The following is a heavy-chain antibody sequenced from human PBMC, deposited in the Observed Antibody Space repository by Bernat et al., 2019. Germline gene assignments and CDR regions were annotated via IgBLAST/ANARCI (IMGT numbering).Heavy chain of an antibody. D-gene: IGHD3-3*01. CDR3: ARDVCGYYTGDSFDV. V-gene: IGHV4-61*03. J-gene: IGHJ3*01. CDR2: VSYIGSA. CDR1: GGSVSSGSYF. Sequence: QVQLQESGPGLVKPSDTLSLTCAVSGGSVSSGSYFWSWIRQPPGKGLEWIGYVSYIGSANYNPSFRSRVLISVDTFKNYLSLTLRSVSAADTAVYYCARDVCGYYTGDSFDVWGQGRMVTVSS.